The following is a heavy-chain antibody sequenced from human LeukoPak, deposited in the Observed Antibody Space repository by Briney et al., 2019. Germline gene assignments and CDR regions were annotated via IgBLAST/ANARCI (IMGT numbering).Heavy chain of an antibody. D-gene: IGHD1-26*01. V-gene: IGHV3-53*01. CDR2: IYSGGST. J-gene: IGHJ4*02. CDR1: GFTVSSNY. CDR3: ARFGGATTPPYFDY. Sequence: GGSLGLSRAASGFTVSSNYMSWVRQAPGKGLEWVSVIYSGGSTYYADSVKGRFTISRDNSKNTLYLQMNSLRAEDTAVYYCARFGGATTPPYFDYWGQGTLVTVSS.